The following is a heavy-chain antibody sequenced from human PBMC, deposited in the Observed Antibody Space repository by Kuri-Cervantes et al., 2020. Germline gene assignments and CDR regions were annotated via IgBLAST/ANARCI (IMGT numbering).Heavy chain of an antibody. CDR1: GGSVSSGNYY. CDR2: IYYSGST. J-gene: IGHJ4*02. Sequence: ESLKISCTVSGGSVSSGNYYWSWIRQPPGKGLEWIGCIYYSGSTNYNPSLKSRATISVDTSKNQFSLKLSSVTAADTAVYYCARNLYSSSLRLGYWGQGTLVTVSS. CDR3: ARNLYSSSLRLGY. D-gene: IGHD6-6*01. V-gene: IGHV4-61*01.